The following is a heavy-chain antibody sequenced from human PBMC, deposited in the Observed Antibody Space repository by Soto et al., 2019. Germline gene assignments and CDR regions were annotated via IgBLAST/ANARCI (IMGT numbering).Heavy chain of an antibody. V-gene: IGHV3-23*01. D-gene: IGHD6-13*01. CDR2: ISNSGGTT. CDR3: ARRIAAAGTRGVYYYGMDV. Sequence: GGSLRLSCAASGFTFSSYAMSWVRQAPGKGLEWVSGISNSGGTTYNADSVKGRFTISRDNSKNTLYLQMDSLRAEDTAVYYCARRIAAAGTRGVYYYGMDVWGQGTTVTV. CDR1: GFTFSSYA. J-gene: IGHJ6*02.